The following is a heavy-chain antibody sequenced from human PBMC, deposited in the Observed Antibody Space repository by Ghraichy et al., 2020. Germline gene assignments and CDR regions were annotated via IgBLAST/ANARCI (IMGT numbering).Heavy chain of an antibody. V-gene: IGHV3-7*03. D-gene: IGHD1-1*01. CDR1: GFTFSNYW. Sequence: GGSLRLSCAASGFTFSNYWMSWVRQAPGKGLEWVANIKQDGSEKYYVDSVEGRFTISRDNAKNSLYLQMSSLRAEDTAVYYCARTWEFGSTTYYFDYWGQGTLVTVSS. J-gene: IGHJ4*02. CDR3: ARTWEFGSTTYYFDY. CDR2: IKQDGSEK.